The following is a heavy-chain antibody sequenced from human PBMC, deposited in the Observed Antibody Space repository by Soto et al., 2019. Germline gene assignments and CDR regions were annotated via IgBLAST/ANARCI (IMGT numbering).Heavy chain of an antibody. Sequence: GGSLRLSCAASGFTFSSYAMSWVRQAPGKGLEWVSAISGSGGSTYYADSVKGRFTISRDNSKNTLYLQMNSLRAEDTAVYYCAKDVGPFFDYGVDPDYYYYYMDVWGKGTTVTVSS. CDR3: AKDVGPFFDYGVDPDYYYYYMDV. D-gene: IGHD4-17*01. CDR1: GFTFSSYA. V-gene: IGHV3-23*01. CDR2: ISGSGGST. J-gene: IGHJ6*03.